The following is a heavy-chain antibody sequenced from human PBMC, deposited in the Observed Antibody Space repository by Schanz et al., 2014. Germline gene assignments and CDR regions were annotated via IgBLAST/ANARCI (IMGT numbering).Heavy chain of an antibody. V-gene: IGHV1-2*06. CDR1: GYTFTTYG. Sequence: QVQLVQSGSEVKKPGASVKVSCKASGYTFTTYGISWVRQAPGQGLEWMGRINPNSGGTNYAQKFQGRVTMTWDTSTSTAYMELRRLRSDDTAIYYCARDGHSSNWRSYFFYGLDVWGQGTTVTVSS. CDR3: ARDGHSSNWRSYFFYGLDV. D-gene: IGHD6-13*01. CDR2: INPNSGGT. J-gene: IGHJ6*02.